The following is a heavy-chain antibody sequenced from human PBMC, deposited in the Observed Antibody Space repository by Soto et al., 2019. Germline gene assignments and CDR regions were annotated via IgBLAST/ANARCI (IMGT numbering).Heavy chain of an antibody. CDR3: ARVRWDIVVVPAALPYYYYGMDV. CDR1: GGSISSSNW. J-gene: IGHJ6*02. V-gene: IGHV4-4*02. D-gene: IGHD2-2*01. CDR2: IYHSGST. Sequence: QVQLQESGPGLVKPSGTLSLTCAVSGGSISSSNWWSWVRQPPGKGLEWIGEIYHSGSTNYNPSLKSRVTISVDKSQNQFSLKLSSVTAADTAVFYCARVRWDIVVVPAALPYYYYGMDVWGQGTTVTVSS.